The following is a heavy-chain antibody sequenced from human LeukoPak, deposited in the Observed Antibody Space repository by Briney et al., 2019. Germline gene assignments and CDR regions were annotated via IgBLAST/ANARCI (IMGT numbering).Heavy chain of an antibody. Sequence: SETLSLTCAVYGGSFSGYYWSWIRQPPGKGLEWIGEINHSGSTNYNPSLKSRVTISVDTSKNQFSLKLNSVTAADTAVYYCARGGFEEQLPLDYWGQGTLVTVSS. CDR2: INHSGST. CDR1: GGSFSGYY. V-gene: IGHV4-34*01. D-gene: IGHD6-6*01. CDR3: ARGGFEEQLPLDY. J-gene: IGHJ4*02.